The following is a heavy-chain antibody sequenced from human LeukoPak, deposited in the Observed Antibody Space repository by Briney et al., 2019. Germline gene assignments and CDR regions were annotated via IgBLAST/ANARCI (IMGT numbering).Heavy chain of an antibody. J-gene: IGHJ6*03. D-gene: IGHD3-3*01. Sequence: SETLSLTCAVYGGSFSGYYWSWIRQPPGKGLEWIGEINHSGSTNYNPSLKSRVTISVDTSKNQFSLKLSSVTAADTAVYYCARTGVVTSNYYYMDVWGKGTMVTVSS. CDR1: GGSFSGYY. CDR2: INHSGST. V-gene: IGHV4-34*01. CDR3: ARTGVVTSNYYYMDV.